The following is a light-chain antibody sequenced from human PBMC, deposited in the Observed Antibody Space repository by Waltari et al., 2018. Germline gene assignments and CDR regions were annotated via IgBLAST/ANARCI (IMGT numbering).Light chain of an antibody. CDR3: QAYDTTTAHVV. Sequence: SYELTQSPSVSVSPGQTASITCSGDKLGEKYACWYQQRPGQSPILHLYPDTKRPSGIPERFSGSSSGNTATLTISGTQATDEAHYYCQAYDTTTAHVVFGGGTKLTVL. CDR2: PDT. J-gene: IGLJ2*01. CDR1: KLGEKY. V-gene: IGLV3-1*01.